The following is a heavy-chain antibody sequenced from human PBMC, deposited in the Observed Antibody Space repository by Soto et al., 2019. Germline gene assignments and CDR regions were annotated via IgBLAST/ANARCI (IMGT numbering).Heavy chain of an antibody. Sequence: SETLSLTCTVSGGSISRYYWSWIRQPPGKGLEWIAYLYYTGSTNYNPSLKSRVTTSVDTSKNQFSLKLNSVTAADTAIYYCAADSGGSMYYFDSWGQGTLVTVSS. CDR2: LYYTGST. CDR1: GGSISRYY. J-gene: IGHJ4*02. D-gene: IGHD2-15*01. CDR3: AADSGGSMYYFDS. V-gene: IGHV4-59*01.